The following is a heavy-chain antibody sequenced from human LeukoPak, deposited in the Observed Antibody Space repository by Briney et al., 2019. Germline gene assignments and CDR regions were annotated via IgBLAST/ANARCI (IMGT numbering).Heavy chain of an antibody. Sequence: GGSLRLSCAASGFTFSSYAMHWVRQAPGKGLEYVSAISSNGGSTYYANSVKGRFTISRDNSKNTLYLQMDSLRAEDMAVYYCAREGDVEMATWPGFSFDYWGQGTLVTVSS. D-gene: IGHD5-24*01. CDR3: AREGDVEMATWPGFSFDY. CDR1: GFTFSSYA. CDR2: ISSNGGST. V-gene: IGHV3-64*01. J-gene: IGHJ4*02.